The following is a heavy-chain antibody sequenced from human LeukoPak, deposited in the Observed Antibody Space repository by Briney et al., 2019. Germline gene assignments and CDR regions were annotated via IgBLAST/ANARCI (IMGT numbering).Heavy chain of an antibody. CDR1: GFTFSSYS. J-gene: IGHJ6*04. V-gene: IGHV3-21*01. D-gene: IGHD3-10*01. CDR2: ISSSSSYI. Sequence: GGSLRLSCAASGFTFSSYSMNWVRQAPGKGLEWVSSISSSSSYIYYADSVKGRFTISRDNAKNSLYLQMNSLRAEDTAVYYCARDVVRGVIYYYGMDVWGKGTTVTVSS. CDR3: ARDVVRGVIYYYGMDV.